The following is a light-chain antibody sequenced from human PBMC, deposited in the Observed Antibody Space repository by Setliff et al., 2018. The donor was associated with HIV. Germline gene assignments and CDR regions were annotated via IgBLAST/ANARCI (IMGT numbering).Light chain of an antibody. J-gene: IGLJ2*01. CDR3: SSYAGNIVI. V-gene: IGLV2-8*01. CDR2: EVN. CDR1: SSDVGGYKY. Sequence: QSGLTQPASVSGSPGQSITISCTGTSSDVGGYKYVYWYQQHPGKAPKLMIYEVNKRPSGVPDRFSASKSGNTTSLTVSGLQADDEGDYYCSSYAGNIVIFGGGTKVTVL.